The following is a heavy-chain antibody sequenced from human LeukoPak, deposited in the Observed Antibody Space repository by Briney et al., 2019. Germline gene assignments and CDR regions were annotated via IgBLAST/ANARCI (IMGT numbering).Heavy chain of an antibody. Sequence: GGSLRLFCAASGFIFSSYWMYWVRQDPEKGLVWVSRINGDGANTAYADSVQGRFTISRDNAKNTLYLQMSSLRAEDTALYYCVRDRIKNGYDAFDIWGQGTMVTVSS. V-gene: IGHV3-74*01. D-gene: IGHD5-18*01. CDR1: GFIFSSYW. CDR3: VRDRIKNGYDAFDI. CDR2: INGDGANT. J-gene: IGHJ3*02.